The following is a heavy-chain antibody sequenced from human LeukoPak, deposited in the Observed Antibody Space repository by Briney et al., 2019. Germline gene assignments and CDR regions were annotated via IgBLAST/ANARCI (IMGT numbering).Heavy chain of an antibody. CDR2: IRYDGSNK. D-gene: IGHD2-2*01. V-gene: IGHV3-30*02. Sequence: PGGSLRLSCAASGFTFSSYGMHWVRQAPGKGLEWVAFIRYDGSNKYYADSVKGRFTISRDNSKNTLYLQMNSLRAEDTAVYYCAKEDIVVVPAAILYPFDYWGQGTLVTVSS. CDR1: GFTFSSYG. J-gene: IGHJ4*02. CDR3: AKEDIVVVPAAILYPFDY.